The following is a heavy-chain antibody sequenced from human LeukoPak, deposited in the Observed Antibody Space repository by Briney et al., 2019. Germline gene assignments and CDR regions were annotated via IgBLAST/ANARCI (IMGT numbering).Heavy chain of an antibody. CDR3: ARGLTSQYSSEDIFDY. CDR1: GDSVSSNSAT. Sequence: SQTLSLTCAISGDSVSSNSATWNWMRQSPSRGLEWLGRTYYRSKWYNDYAVSVRSRITIIPDTSKNQFSLKLSSVTAADTAVYYCARGLTSQYSSEDIFDYWGQGTLVTVSS. J-gene: IGHJ4*02. D-gene: IGHD6-19*01. CDR2: TYYRSKWYN. V-gene: IGHV6-1*01.